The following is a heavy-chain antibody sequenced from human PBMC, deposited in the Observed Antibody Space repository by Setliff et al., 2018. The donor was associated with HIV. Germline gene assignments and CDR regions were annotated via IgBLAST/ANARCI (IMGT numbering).Heavy chain of an antibody. CDR3: ARDAGRWGSYYYFRYMDV. J-gene: IGHJ6*03. CDR2: VSGRGSDK. D-gene: IGHD3-16*01. Sequence: GSLRLSCAASGLTFSRYAVSWVRQAPGKGLEWVSSVSGRGSDKYYADSVKGRFTVSRDNYRNTGFLQMNSLRMEDTAVFYCARDAGRWGSYYYFRYMDVWGKGTTVTVSS. V-gene: IGHV3-23*01. CDR1: GLTFSRYA.